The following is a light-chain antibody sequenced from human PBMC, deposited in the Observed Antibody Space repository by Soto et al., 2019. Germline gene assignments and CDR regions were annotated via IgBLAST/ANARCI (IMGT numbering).Light chain of an antibody. Sequence: VRTQSPATLSVSPGERATLSCWASETVATNLAWYHQKPGQAPRLLTSGASTRAAGISDRFRGSGSGTEFTLTISSLRSEDSAIYYCQQYFEWPPMTFGQGTKVEI. V-gene: IGKV3-15*01. CDR2: GAS. CDR3: QQYFEWPPMT. CDR1: ETVATN. J-gene: IGKJ1*01.